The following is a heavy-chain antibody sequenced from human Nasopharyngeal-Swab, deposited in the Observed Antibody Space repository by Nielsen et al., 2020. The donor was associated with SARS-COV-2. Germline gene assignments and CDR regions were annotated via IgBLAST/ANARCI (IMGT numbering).Heavy chain of an antibody. CDR1: GFTFSSYG. D-gene: IGHD4-17*01. CDR2: IWYDGSNK. V-gene: IGHV3-33*01. Sequence: GGSLRLSCAASGFTFSSYGMHWVRQAPGKGLEWVAVIWYDGSNKYYADSVKGRFTISRDNSKNTLYLQMNSLRVEDTAVYYCAGGQGTVTTYYYYGMDVWGQGTTVTVSS. CDR3: AGGQGTVTTYYYYGMDV. J-gene: IGHJ6*02.